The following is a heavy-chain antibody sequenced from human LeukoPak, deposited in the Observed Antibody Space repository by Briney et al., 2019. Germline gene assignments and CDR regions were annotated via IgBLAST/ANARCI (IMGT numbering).Heavy chain of an antibody. J-gene: IGHJ4*02. V-gene: IGHV3-73*01. D-gene: IGHD2-21*02. CDR1: GLTFSGSA. CDR3: TRQSPIYSGGDCYPFDY. Sequence: GGSLRLSCAASGLTFSGSAMHWVRQAPGKGLESVRRIRSKANRYATAYAASVKGRFTISRDDSKNTAYLQMNSLKTEDTAVYYCTRQSPIYSGGDCYPFDYWGQGNLVTASS. CDR2: IRSKANRYAT.